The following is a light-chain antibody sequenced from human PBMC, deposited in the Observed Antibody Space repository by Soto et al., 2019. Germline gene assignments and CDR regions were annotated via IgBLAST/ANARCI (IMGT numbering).Light chain of an antibody. CDR2: GAS. Sequence: EIVLTQSPGTLSLSPGERATLSCRASQSVNSRYLAWYQQKPGQAPRLLISGASTRATGIPDRFSGSGSGTDFTLTISRLEPEDFAEYYCQQYGNSRWTFGQGTKVEIK. V-gene: IGKV3-20*01. J-gene: IGKJ1*01. CDR1: QSVNSRY. CDR3: QQYGNSRWT.